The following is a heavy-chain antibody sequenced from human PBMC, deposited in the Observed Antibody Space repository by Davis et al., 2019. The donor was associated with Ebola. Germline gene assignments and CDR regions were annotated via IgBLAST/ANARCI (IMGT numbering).Heavy chain of an antibody. CDR1: GNTYNNYD. CDR3: ASDYGGNLGAFDI. Sequence: ASVKVSCKASGNTYNNYDISWVRQAPGQGLEWMGWISGSNGESKYAQNLQGRLTMTIDTSTSTAYMELRSLTSDDTAIYFCASDYGGNLGAFDIWGQGTMVTVSS. CDR2: ISGSNGES. V-gene: IGHV1-18*01. D-gene: IGHD4-23*01. J-gene: IGHJ3*02.